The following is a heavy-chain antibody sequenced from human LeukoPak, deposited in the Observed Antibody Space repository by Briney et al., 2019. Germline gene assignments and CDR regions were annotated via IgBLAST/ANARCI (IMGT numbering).Heavy chain of an antibody. V-gene: IGHV4-39*01. CDR3: ARLDILTGYAPSHFDY. CDR2: IYYSGST. D-gene: IGHD3-9*01. Sequence: SETLSLTCTVSGGSISSSSYYWGWIRQPPGKGLEWIGSIYYSGSTYYNPSLKSRVTISVDTSKNQFSLKLSSVTAADTAVYYCARLDILTGYAPSHFDYWGQGTLVTVSS. J-gene: IGHJ4*02. CDR1: GGSISSSSYY.